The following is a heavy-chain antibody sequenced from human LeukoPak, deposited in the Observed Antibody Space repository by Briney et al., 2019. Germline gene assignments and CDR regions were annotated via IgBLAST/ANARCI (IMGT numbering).Heavy chain of an antibody. CDR1: GFTFSTYW. D-gene: IGHD1-14*01. CDR3: ANERTKTFDY. CDR2: INTDGSLI. Sequence: GGSLRLSCAVSGFTFSTYWMHWVRQAPGKGLVWASRINTDGSLINYADSVKGRFTISRDTSRRLVFLQVNNVRSEVTAFYYCANERTKTFDYWGRGTLVIVSS. V-gene: IGHV3-74*01. J-gene: IGHJ4*02.